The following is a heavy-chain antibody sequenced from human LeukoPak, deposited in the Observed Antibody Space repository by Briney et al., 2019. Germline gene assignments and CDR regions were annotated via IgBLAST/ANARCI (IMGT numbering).Heavy chain of an antibody. CDR3: AKAGIGADGAGFLCEY. CDR2: ASYYVGKQ. D-gene: IGHD1-1*01. V-gene: IGHV3-23*01. CDR1: GWTYIHYA. J-gene: IGHJ4*02. Sequence: GWSLPVSCPASGWTYIHYAMSELGQAPGKELDWVSTASYYVGKQYHADSVKGRFTVSRDNSRNTVSLQMSSLRVEDTGIYYCAKAGIGADGAGFLCEYWGRGTLVTVSS.